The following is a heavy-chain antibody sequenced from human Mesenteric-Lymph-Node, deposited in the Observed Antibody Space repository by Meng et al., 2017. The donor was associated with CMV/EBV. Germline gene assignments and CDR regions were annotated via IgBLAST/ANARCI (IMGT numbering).Heavy chain of an antibody. CDR2: FNPSTGRP. CDR1: GYTFNNHF. CDR3: ARDTSSWFYFDH. V-gene: IGHV1-46*02. D-gene: IGHD6-13*01. J-gene: IGHJ4*02. Sequence: SCKASGYTFNNHFLHWVRQAPGQGLEWMGMFNPSTGRPTYAQKFQGRVTMTRDTSTTTVYMVLSSLRFEDTAVYYCARDTSSWFYFDHWGPGSLVTVSS.